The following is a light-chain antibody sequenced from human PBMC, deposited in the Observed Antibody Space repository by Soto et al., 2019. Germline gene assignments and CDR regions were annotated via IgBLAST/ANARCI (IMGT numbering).Light chain of an antibody. Sequence: EIVLTQSPGTLSLSPGERATLSCRASQGISSSNLAWYQQKAGQAPRLLIYGASSRATGIPDRFSGSGSGTDFTLTISRLEPEDSAVYYCQQYGGSPLFGQGTKVEIK. J-gene: IGKJ1*01. CDR2: GAS. V-gene: IGKV3-20*01. CDR1: QGISSSN. CDR3: QQYGGSPL.